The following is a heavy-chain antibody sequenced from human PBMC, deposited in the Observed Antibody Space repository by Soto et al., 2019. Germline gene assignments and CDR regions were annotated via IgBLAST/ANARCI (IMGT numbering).Heavy chain of an antibody. V-gene: IGHV1-3*01. CDR3: AREIRIAAAGKIHWYFDL. D-gene: IGHD6-13*01. CDR1: GYTFTSYA. CDR2: INAGNGNT. Sequence: QVPLVQSGAEVKKPGASVKVSCKASGYTFTSYAMHWVRQAPGQRLEWMGWINAGNGNTKYSQKFQGRVTITRDTSASTAYMELSSLRSEDTAVYYCAREIRIAAAGKIHWYFDLWGRGTLVTVSS. J-gene: IGHJ2*01.